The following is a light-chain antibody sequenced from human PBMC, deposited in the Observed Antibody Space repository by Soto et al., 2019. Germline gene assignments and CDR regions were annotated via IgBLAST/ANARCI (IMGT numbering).Light chain of an antibody. CDR2: KAS. CDR3: QHYNSCSEA. Sequence: DIQMTQSPSTMSGSVVDRVTITLPACQTISSWLAWYQQKXGKAPKXXIYKASTLKSGVPSRFSGSGSGTEFTLTISSLQPDDFATYYCQHYNSCSEAFGQGTKVDIK. J-gene: IGKJ1*01. CDR1: QTISSW. V-gene: IGKV1-5*03.